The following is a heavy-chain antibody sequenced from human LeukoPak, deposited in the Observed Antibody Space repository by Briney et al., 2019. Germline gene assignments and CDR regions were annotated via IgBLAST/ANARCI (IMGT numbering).Heavy chain of an antibody. V-gene: IGHV1-69*04. CDR3: ASYDSSPYYYYGMDV. Sequence: ASVKVSCKASGGTFSSYAISWVRQAPGQGLEWMGRIIPIFGIANYAQKFQGRVTITTDKSTSTAYMELSSLRSEDTAVYYCASYDSSPYYYYGMDVWGQGTTVTVSS. D-gene: IGHD3-22*01. CDR1: GGTFSSYA. CDR2: IIPIFGIA. J-gene: IGHJ6*02.